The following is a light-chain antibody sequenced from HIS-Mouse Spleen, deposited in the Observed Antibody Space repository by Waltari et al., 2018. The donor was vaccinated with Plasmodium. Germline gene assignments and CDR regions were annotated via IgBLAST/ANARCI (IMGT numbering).Light chain of an antibody. Sequence: DIVMTQSPLSLPVTPGEPASISCRSSQSLLHSNGYNYLDWYLQKPGQSPQLLIYLGSNRASVVSNRFSSSGSGKYFTLNISRVEAEDVAFYYCMQALQTLTFGGGTKVEIK. V-gene: IGKV2-28*01. CDR2: LGS. J-gene: IGKJ4*01. CDR1: QSLLHSNGYNY. CDR3: MQALQTLT.